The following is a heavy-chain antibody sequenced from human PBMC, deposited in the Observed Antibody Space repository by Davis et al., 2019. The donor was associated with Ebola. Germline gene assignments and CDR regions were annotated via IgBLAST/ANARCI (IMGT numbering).Heavy chain of an antibody. CDR3: ARQVVATMRDQYYYYYGMDV. J-gene: IGHJ6*02. V-gene: IGHV4-59*08. CDR2: IYYSGST. Sequence: SETLSLTCTVSGGSISSYYWSWIRQPPGKGLEWIGYIYYSGSTNYNPSLKSRVTISVDTSKNQFSLKLSPVTAADTAVYYCARQVVATMRDQYYYYYGMDVWGQGTTVTVSS. D-gene: IGHD5-12*01. CDR1: GGSISSYY.